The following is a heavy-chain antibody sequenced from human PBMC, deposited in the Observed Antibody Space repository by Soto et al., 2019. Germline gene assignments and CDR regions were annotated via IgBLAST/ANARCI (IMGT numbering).Heavy chain of an antibody. Sequence: SETLSLTCAVYGGSFSGYYWSWIRQPPGKGLEWIGEINHSGSTNYNPSLKSRVTISVDTSKNQFSLKLSSVTAADTAVYYCARPRDGYNSFGYLGQGTLVTVSS. CDR1: GGSFSGYY. CDR3: ARPRDGYNSFGY. J-gene: IGHJ4*02. CDR2: INHSGST. V-gene: IGHV4-34*01. D-gene: IGHD5-12*01.